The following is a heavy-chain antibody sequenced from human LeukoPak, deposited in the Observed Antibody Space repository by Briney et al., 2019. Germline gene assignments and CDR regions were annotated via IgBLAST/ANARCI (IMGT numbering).Heavy chain of an antibody. CDR2: ISYDGSNK. CDR3: AREGWEGYGDYYYMDV. D-gene: IGHD4-17*01. CDR1: GFTFSSYA. Sequence: PGRSLRLSCAASGFTFSSYAMHWVRQAPGKGLEWVAVISYDGSNKYYADSVKGRFTISRDNSKNTLYLQMNSLRAEDTAVYYCAREGWEGYGDYYYMDVWGKGTTVTVSS. V-gene: IGHV3-30*04. J-gene: IGHJ6*03.